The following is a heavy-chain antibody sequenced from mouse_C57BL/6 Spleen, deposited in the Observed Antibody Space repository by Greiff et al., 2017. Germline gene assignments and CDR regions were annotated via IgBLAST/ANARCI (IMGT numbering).Heavy chain of an antibody. J-gene: IGHJ4*01. D-gene: IGHD2-2*01. V-gene: IGHV1-69*01. CDR2: IDPSDSYT. CDR3: ARPMVTTGDYYAMDY. CDR1: GYTFTSYW. Sequence: QVQLQQPGAELVMPGASVKLSCKASGYTFTSYWMHWVKQRPGQGLEWIGEIDPSDSYTNYNQKFKGKSTLTVDKSSSTAYMQLSSLTSEDSAVYYCARPMVTTGDYYAMDYWGQGTSVTVSS.